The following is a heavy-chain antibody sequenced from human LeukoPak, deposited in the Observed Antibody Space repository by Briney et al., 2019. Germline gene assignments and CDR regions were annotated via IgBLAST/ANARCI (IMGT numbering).Heavy chain of an antibody. CDR2: ISGSGGST. J-gene: IGHJ5*02. CDR1: GFTFSSYA. V-gene: IGHV3-23*01. Sequence: GGSLRLSCAASGFTFSSYAMSWVRQAPGKGLEWVSAISGSGGSTYYADSVKGRLTISRDNSKNTLCLQMNSLRAEDTAVYYCANGAANLIPNWFDPWGQGTLVTVSS. CDR3: ANGAANLIPNWFDP. D-gene: IGHD4/OR15-4a*01.